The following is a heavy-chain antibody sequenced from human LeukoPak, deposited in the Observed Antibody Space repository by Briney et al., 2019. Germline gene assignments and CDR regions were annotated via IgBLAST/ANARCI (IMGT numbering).Heavy chain of an antibody. CDR1: GYTFTGYY. D-gene: IGHD3-10*01. V-gene: IGHV1-2*02. J-gene: IGHJ3*02. CDR2: INPNSGGT. Sequence: ASVKVSCKASGYTFTGYYMHWVRQAPGQGLEWMGWINPNSGGTNYAQKFQGRVTMTRDMSTSTVYMELSSLRSEDTAVYYCATLKWFGEFPPGAFDIWGQGQWSPSLQ. CDR3: ATLKWFGEFPPGAFDI.